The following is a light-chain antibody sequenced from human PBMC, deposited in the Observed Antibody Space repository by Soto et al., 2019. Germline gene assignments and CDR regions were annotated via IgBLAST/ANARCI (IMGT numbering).Light chain of an antibody. V-gene: IGLV2-11*01. J-gene: IGLJ1*01. CDR3: CSYAGSYTFV. Sequence: QSALTQPRSVSGSPGQSVTISCTGTSSDVGGYNYVSWYQQHPGKAPKLIIYDVSERPSGVPDRFSGSKSGNAASLTISGLQAEDEADYYCCSYAGSYTFVFAPGTKVTVL. CDR2: DVS. CDR1: SSDVGGYNY.